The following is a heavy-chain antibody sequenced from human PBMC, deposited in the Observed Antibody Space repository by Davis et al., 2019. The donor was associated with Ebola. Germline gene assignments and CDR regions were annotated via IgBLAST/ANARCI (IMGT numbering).Heavy chain of an antibody. V-gene: IGHV4-34*01. CDR2: INHSGST. CDR3: ARHLDDFWSGYAD. D-gene: IGHD3-3*01. J-gene: IGHJ4*02. Sequence: PSETLSLTCAVYGGSFSGYYWSWIRQPPGKGLEWIGEINHSGSTNYNPSLKSRVTISVDTSKNQFSLKLSSVTAADTAVYYCARHLDDFWSGYADWGQGTLVTVSS. CDR1: GGSFSGYY.